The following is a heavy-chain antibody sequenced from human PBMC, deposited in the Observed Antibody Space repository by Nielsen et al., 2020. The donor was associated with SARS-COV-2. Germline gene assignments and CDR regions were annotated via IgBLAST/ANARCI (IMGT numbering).Heavy chain of an antibody. CDR2: IRWNSGSI. D-gene: IGHD3-9*01. CDR1: GFTSAAYA. Sequence: GGSLTLSCAASGFTSAAYAMHWVRHAPGKGLEWVSGIRWNSGSIVYADSVKGRFTISRDNAKHSLYQQMNSLRAEDTALYYCAKTSYILTGSRSHDPFDYWGQGTLGTVSS. J-gene: IGHJ4*02. V-gene: IGHV3-9*02. CDR3: AKTSYILTGSRSHDPFDY.